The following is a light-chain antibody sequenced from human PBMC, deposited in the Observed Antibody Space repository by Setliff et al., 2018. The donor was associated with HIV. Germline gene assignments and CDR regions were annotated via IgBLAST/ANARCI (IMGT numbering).Light chain of an antibody. CDR3: AAWDDSLNGRV. CDR1: SSNIGSNT. Sequence: QSVLTQPPSASGTPGQRVTISCSGSSSNIGSNTVTWYQQLPGTAPKLLNYSSNQRPSGVPDRFAGSKSGTSASLAISGLQSEDEADYYCAAWDDSLNGRVFGTGTKVTVL. J-gene: IGLJ1*01. CDR2: SSN. V-gene: IGLV1-44*01.